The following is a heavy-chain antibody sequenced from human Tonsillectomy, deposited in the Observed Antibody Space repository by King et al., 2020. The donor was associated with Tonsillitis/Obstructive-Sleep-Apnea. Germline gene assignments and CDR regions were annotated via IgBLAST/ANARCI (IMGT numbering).Heavy chain of an antibody. V-gene: IGHV5-51*01. CDR2: IYPLDSDT. Sequence: QLVQSGAEVKKPGESLRISCKGSGYTFTAFWIGWVRQIPGKGLEWMGLIYPLDSDTTYSPSFQGQVTISADESLNTAYLQWSSLQASDTAMYYCVRLPEGGRRNALHYWGQGTLVTVSS. D-gene: IGHD1-14*01. CDR3: VRLPEGGRRNALHY. J-gene: IGHJ4*02. CDR1: GYTFTAFW.